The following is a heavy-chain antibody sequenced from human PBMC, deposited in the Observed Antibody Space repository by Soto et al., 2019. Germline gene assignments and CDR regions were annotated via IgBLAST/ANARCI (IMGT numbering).Heavy chain of an antibody. CDR1: GFSLSTSGVG. CDR2: IYWDDDK. Sequence: SGPTLVKPTQTLTLTCTFSGFSLSTSGVGVGWIRQPPGKALEWLALIYWDDDKRYSPSLKSRLTITKDTSKNQVVLTMTNMDPVDTATYYCAHRREGYRQQTFFDYWGQGTLVTVSS. V-gene: IGHV2-5*02. D-gene: IGHD3-16*02. J-gene: IGHJ4*02. CDR3: AHRREGYRQQTFFDY.